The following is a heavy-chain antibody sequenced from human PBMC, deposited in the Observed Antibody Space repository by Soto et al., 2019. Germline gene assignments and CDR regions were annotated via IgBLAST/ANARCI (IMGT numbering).Heavy chain of an antibody. CDR2: ISYDGRNK. CDR3: AREVDGMDA. J-gene: IGHJ6*02. CDR1: GFTFSSYA. Sequence: GGSLRLSCAASGFTFSSYAMHWVRQAPGKGLEWVAVISYDGRNKYYADSVKGRFTISRDNSKNTLSLQMNSLRAEDTAMYYCAREVDGMDAWGQGTTVTVPS. V-gene: IGHV3-30*04.